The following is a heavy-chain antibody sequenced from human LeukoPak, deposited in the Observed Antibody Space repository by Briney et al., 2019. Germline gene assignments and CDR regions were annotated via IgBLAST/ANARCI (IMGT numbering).Heavy chain of an antibody. CDR3: ARDSAQPKRIYQLSSGGWFDP. D-gene: IGHD2-2*01. CDR2: IYYSGST. CDR1: GGSINSGDYY. V-gene: IGHV4-30-4*01. Sequence: SQTLSLTCTVSGGSINSGDYYWSWIRQPPGKGLEWIGYIYYSGSTYYNPSLKSRVSISADTSKNQFSLRLSSLTAADTAVYYCARDSAQPKRIYQLSSGGWFDPWGQGSLVTVSS. J-gene: IGHJ5*02.